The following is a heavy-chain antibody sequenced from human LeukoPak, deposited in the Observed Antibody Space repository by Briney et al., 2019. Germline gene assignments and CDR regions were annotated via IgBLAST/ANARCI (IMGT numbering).Heavy chain of an antibody. J-gene: IGHJ2*01. CDR2: IYYSGST. CDR1: GGSISSGGYY. CDR3: ARVLLTYWYFDL. V-gene: IGHV4-31*01. Sequence: SETQSLTCTVSGGSISSGGYYWSWIRQHPGKGLEWIGHIYYSGSTYYNPSLKSQVTISVDTSKNQFSLKLSSVTAADTAVYYCARVLLTYWYFDLWGRGTLVTVSS. D-gene: IGHD1-26*01.